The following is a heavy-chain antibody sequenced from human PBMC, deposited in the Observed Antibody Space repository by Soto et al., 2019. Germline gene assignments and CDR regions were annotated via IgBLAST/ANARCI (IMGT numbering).Heavy chain of an antibody. V-gene: IGHV1-69*01. CDR3: ARSPAPGYCSGGSCYADWYFDL. Sequence: QVQLVQSGAEVKKPGSSVKVSCKASGGTFSSYAISWVRQAPGQGLEWMGGIIPIFGTANYAQKFQGRVTITADESKSTAYMVLSSLRSEDTAVYYCARSPAPGYCSGGSCYADWYFDLWGRGTLVTVSS. D-gene: IGHD2-15*01. CDR2: IIPIFGTA. J-gene: IGHJ2*01. CDR1: GGTFSSYA.